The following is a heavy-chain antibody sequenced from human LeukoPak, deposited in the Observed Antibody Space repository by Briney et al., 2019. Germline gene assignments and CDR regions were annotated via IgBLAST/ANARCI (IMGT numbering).Heavy chain of an antibody. D-gene: IGHD3-22*01. V-gene: IGHV1-8*01. J-gene: IGHJ3*02. CDR3: VLGLRITMIPGAFDI. Sequence: ASVKVSCKASGYTFTSYDINWVRQATGQGLEWMGWMNPNSGNTGYAQKFQGRVTMTRNTSISTAYMELSSLRSEDTAVYYCVLGLRITMIPGAFDIWGKGTMVTVSS. CDR2: MNPNSGNT. CDR1: GYTFTSYD.